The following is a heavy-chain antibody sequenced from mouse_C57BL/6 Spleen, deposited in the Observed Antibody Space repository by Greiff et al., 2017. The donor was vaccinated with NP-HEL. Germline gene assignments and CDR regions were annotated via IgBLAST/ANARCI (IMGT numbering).Heavy chain of an antibody. J-gene: IGHJ3*01. D-gene: IGHD2-4*01. CDR2: IYPGSGST. CDR1: GYTFTSYW. CDR3: AGGGIYYDYEAWFAY. V-gene: IGHV1-55*01. Sequence: VQLQQPGAELVKPGASVKMSCKASGYTFTSYWITWVKQRPGQGLEWIGDIYPGSGSTNYNEKFKSKATLTVDTSSSTAYMQLSSLTSEDSAVYYCAGGGIYYDYEAWFAYWGQGTLVTVSA.